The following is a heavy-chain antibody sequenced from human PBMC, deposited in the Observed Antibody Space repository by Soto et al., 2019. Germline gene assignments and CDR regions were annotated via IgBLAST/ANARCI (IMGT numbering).Heavy chain of an antibody. J-gene: IGHJ4*02. Sequence: QVQLQESGPGLVKPSQTLSLTCTVSGDSISSGGYYWSWIRQHPGKGLEWIGYISYSGSTYYNPSVKSRVIISVDTSKNQFSLKLSSVTAADTAVYYCARGSTVAAILFDYWGQGTLVTVSS. CDR2: ISYSGST. CDR1: GDSISSGGYY. CDR3: ARGSTVAAILFDY. D-gene: IGHD2-15*01. V-gene: IGHV4-31*03.